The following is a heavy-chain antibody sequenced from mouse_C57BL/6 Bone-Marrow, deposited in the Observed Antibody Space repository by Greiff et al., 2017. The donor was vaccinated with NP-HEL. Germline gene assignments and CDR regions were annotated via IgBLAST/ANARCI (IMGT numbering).Heavy chain of an antibody. Sequence: EVQRVESGPVLVKPGASVKLSCKASGYTFTDYYMNWVKQSHGKSLEWIGVINPYNGGTSYNQKFKGKATLTVDKSSSTAYMELNSLTSEESAVYYCRKGCYYFDYWGQGTTLTVSS. CDR1: GYTFTDYY. CDR3: RKGCYYFDY. CDR2: INPYNGGT. V-gene: IGHV1-19*01. J-gene: IGHJ2*01.